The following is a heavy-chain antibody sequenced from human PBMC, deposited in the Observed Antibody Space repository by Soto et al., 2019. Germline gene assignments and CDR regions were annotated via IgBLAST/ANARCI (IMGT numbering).Heavy chain of an antibody. CDR2: ITAYNGHT. J-gene: IGHJ4*01. Sequence: GASVKVSCKASGYNFTNYGISWVRQAPGQGLEWMGWITAYNGHTHYAQKIQGRVTMTTDTSTSTAYMELRSLRSDDTAVYFCARPMFSSGWFGPDYWG. CDR1: GYNFTNYG. CDR3: ARPMFSSGWFGPDY. D-gene: IGHD6-19*01. V-gene: IGHV1-18*01.